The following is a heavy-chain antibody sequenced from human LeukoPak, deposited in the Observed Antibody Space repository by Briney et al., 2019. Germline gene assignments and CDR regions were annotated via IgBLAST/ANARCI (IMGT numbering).Heavy chain of an antibody. CDR1: GFSFDDYA. D-gene: IGHD2-2*01. Sequence: GGSLRLSCAASGFSFDDYAMYWVRQAPGKGLEWVSSISSSSSYIYYADSVKGRFTISRDNAKNSLYLRMNSLRAEDTAVYYCARDYCSSTTCYDSYYYGMDVWGQGTTVTVSS. CDR3: ARDYCSSTTCYDSYYYGMDV. V-gene: IGHV3-21*01. CDR2: ISSSSSYI. J-gene: IGHJ6*02.